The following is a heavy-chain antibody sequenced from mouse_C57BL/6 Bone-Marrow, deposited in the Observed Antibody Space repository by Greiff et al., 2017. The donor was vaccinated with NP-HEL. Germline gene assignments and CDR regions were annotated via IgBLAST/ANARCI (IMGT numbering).Heavy chain of an antibody. J-gene: IGHJ1*03. CDR3: ARSDYDGYFDV. V-gene: IGHV1-81*01. CDR2: IYPRSGNT. D-gene: IGHD2-4*01. CDR1: GYTFTSYG. Sequence: VKVVESGAELARPGASVKLSCKASGYTFTSYGISWVKQRTGQGLEWIGEIYPRSGNTYYNEKFKGKATLTADKSSSTAYMELRSLTSEDSAVYFCARSDYDGYFDVWGTGTTVTVSS.